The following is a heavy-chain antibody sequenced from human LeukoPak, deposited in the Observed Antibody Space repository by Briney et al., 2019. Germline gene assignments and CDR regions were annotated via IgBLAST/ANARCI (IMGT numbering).Heavy chain of an antibody. D-gene: IGHD1-20*01. CDR2: IGGTGTSI. V-gene: IGHV3-48*03. J-gene: IGHJ4*02. CDR3: ASGHNFLDY. CDR1: GFTFSSYE. Sequence: GGSLRLSCAASGFTFSSYEMNWVRQAPGKGLEWVSFIGGTGTSIYYADSVKGRFTISRDNAKNSLYLQMSSLRAEDTAVYYCASGHNFLDYWGQGTPVTVSS.